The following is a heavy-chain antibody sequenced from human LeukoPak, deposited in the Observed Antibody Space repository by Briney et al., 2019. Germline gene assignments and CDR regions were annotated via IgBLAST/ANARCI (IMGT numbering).Heavy chain of an antibody. Sequence: ASVKVSCKASGYTFTGYYMHWVRQAPGQGLEWVGWINPNSGGTNYAQKFQGRVTMTRDTSISTAYMELSRLRSDDTGVYYCARVPYYYDSSGYYPFDYWGQGTLVTVSS. CDR2: INPNSGGT. CDR1: GYTFTGYY. J-gene: IGHJ4*02. D-gene: IGHD3-22*01. V-gene: IGHV1-2*02. CDR3: ARVPYYYDSSGYYPFDY.